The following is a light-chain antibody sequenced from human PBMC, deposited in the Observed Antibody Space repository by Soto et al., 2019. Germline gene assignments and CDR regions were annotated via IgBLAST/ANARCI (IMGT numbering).Light chain of an antibody. CDR2: DVS. V-gene: IGLV2-14*01. J-gene: IGLJ2*01. CDR1: SSDVGGYNY. CDR3: SSPTSSSTPVV. Sequence: QAVLTQPASVSGSPGQSITISCTGTSSDVGGYNYVSWYQQHPGKAPKLMIYDVSNRPSGVSNRFSGSKSGNTASLTISGLQAEDEADYYCSSPTSSSTPVVFGGGTKLTVL.